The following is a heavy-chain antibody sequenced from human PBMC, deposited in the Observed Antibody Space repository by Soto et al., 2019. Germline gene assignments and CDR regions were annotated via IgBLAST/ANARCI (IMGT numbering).Heavy chain of an antibody. D-gene: IGHD5-18*01. CDR2: IYDLGRT. V-gene: IGHV4-39*01. CDR1: GDSISNVTYF. CDR3: ASGYSKNFGFNA. Sequence: QVQLRESGPGLVKPSGTLSLNCIVSGDSISNVTYFWGWMRQSPGKGPEWVGTIYDLGRTHFNLPVKSRVSISVDTSKNQFSLTLKSVTVADSATYFCASGYSKNFGFNAWGQGIRVSVSS. J-gene: IGHJ1*01.